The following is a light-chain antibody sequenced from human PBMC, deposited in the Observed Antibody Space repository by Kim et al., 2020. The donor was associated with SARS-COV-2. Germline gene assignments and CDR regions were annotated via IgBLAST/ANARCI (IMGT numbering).Light chain of an antibody. V-gene: IGLV1-47*01. CDR3: AAWDDSLSGWV. CDR2: RNN. CDR1: SYNIGSNY. J-gene: IGLJ3*02. Sequence: GQRVTISCSGRSYNIGSNYVYWYQQLPGTAPKLLIYRNNQRPSGVPDRFSGSKSGTSASLAISGLRSEDEADYYCAAWDDSLSGWVFGGGTKLTVL.